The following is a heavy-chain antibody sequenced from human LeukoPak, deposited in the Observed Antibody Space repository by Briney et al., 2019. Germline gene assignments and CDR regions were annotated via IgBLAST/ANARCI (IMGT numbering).Heavy chain of an antibody. Sequence: GRSLRLSCAASGFTFSSHDMHWVRQAPGKGLEWVAFISYDGGKKDYADSVKRRSTSSSDNYRNTLYMQTKSLRVEAAAVYCCAKHHLMSARFVYFDYWREGSLVGVCS. CDR2: ISYDGGKK. D-gene: IGHD6-6*01. J-gene: IGHJ4*02. CDR3: AKHHLMSARFVYFDY. V-gene: IGHV3-30*18. CDR1: GFTFSSHD.